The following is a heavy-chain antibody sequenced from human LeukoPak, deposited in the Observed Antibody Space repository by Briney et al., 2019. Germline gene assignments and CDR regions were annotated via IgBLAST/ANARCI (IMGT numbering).Heavy chain of an antibody. D-gene: IGHD2-15*01. V-gene: IGHV1-69*13. CDR2: IIPIFGTA. J-gene: IGHJ3*02. CDR1: GGTFSSYA. Sequence: GASVKVSCKASGGTFSSYAISWVRQAPRQGLEWMGGIIPIFGTANYAQKFQGRVTITADESTSTAYMELSSLRSEDTAVYYCARDLNPQGYCSGGSCYFSGAFDIWGQGTMVTVSS. CDR3: ARDLNPQGYCSGGSCYFSGAFDI.